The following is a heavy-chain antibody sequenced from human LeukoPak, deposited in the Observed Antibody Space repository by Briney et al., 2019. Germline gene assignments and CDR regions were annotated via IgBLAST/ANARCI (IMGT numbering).Heavy chain of an antibody. D-gene: IGHD3-22*01. CDR2: IYSGGST. J-gene: IGHJ4*02. CDR3: ARLYYYDSSGYDY. V-gene: IGHV3-53*01. CDR1: GFTVSSNY. Sequence: PGGSLRLSCAASGFTVSSNYMSWVRQAPGKGLGWASVIYSGGSTYYADSVKGRFTISRDNSKNTLYLQKNGLRAEDTAVYYCARLYYYDSSGYDYWGQGTLVTVSS.